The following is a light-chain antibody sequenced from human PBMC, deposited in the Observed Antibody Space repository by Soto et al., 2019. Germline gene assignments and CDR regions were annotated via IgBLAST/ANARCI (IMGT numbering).Light chain of an antibody. CDR2: DIS. J-gene: IGLJ1*01. V-gene: IGLV2-14*01. Sequence: QSALTQPASVSGSPGQSITLSCTGTSSDVGGYNYVSWYQQHPGKAPKLMIYDISNRPSGVSNRFSGSKSGNTASLTISGLQAEDEADYYCSSYTSGRPYVFGTGTKLTVL. CDR1: SSDVGGYNY. CDR3: SSYTSGRPYV.